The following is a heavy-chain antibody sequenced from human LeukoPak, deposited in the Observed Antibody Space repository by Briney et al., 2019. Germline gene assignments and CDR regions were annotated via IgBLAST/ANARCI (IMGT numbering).Heavy chain of an antibody. V-gene: IGHV6-1*01. Sequence: SQTLSLTCAVSGLSDYSNSAAWNGIRQSPSRGLEWLGRTYCRSKWYYDYAVSVKSRITINPDTSKNQFSLQLNSVTPEYTAVDYWARYCNGWSDPWGQGTLVTVSS. CDR2: TYCRSKWYY. CDR1: GLSDYSNSAA. CDR3: ARYCNGWSDP. D-gene: IGHD4-11*01. J-gene: IGHJ5*02.